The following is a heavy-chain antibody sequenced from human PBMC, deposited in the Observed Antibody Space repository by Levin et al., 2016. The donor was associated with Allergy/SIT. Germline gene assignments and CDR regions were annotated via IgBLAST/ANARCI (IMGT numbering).Heavy chain of an antibody. D-gene: IGHD2-2*02. CDR1: GYSFSSSA. CDR2: ISTGNGIT. Sequence: ASVKVSCKASGYSFSSSAMHWVRQAPGQRLEWMGWISTGNGITKSSQKFQGRVTMTRDTSASTSYMELSSLRSEDTAVYYCARLGNYCTSNTCYKVFDYWGRGTLVTVSS. V-gene: IGHV1-3*04. CDR3: ARLGNYCTSNTCYKVFDY. J-gene: IGHJ4*02.